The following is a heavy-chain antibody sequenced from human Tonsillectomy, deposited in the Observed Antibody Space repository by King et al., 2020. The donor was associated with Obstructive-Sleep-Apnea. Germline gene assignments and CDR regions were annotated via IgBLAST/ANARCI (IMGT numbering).Heavy chain of an antibody. V-gene: IGHV3-23*04. CDR1: GFTFNSYA. D-gene: IGHD2-8*01. Sequence: VQLVESGGGLVQPGGSLRLSVAASGFTFNSYAMKWVRQAPGKGLEWVSGVRGSGDNTFYADAVKGRFTISRDNSKRTLDLQMNSLRAEDTAVYYCAKDICTNGVCTYDYWGQGTLVTVSS. CDR2: VRGSGDNT. J-gene: IGHJ4*02. CDR3: AKDICTNGVCTYDY.